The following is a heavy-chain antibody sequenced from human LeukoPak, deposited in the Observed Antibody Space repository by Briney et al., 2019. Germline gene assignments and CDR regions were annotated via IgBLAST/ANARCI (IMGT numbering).Heavy chain of an antibody. CDR2: IYTGGSA. CDR3: ASWTYYDFWSGSSLRHFDY. D-gene: IGHD3-3*01. Sequence: GGSLRLSCAASGFTVSSSYMTWVRQAPGKGLEWVSVIYTGGSAYYADSVKGRFTISRDNAKNSLYLQMNSLRAEDTAVYYCASWTYYDFWSGSSLRHFDYWGQGTLVTVSS. J-gene: IGHJ4*02. CDR1: GFTVSSSY. V-gene: IGHV3-53*01.